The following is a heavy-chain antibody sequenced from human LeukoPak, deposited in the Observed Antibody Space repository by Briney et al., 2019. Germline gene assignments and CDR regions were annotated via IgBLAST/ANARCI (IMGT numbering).Heavy chain of an antibody. D-gene: IGHD3-16*01. J-gene: IGHJ3*02. CDR3: ARDTSHDIGGVRNAFDI. Sequence: GGSLRLSCVASGFTFTSYSMNWVRQAPGKGLEWVSYISSSSSIIYYADSVKGRFTISRDNAKNSLYLQMSSLRAEDTAVYYCARDTSHDIGGVRNAFDIWGQGTMVTVSS. V-gene: IGHV3-48*04. CDR2: ISSSSSII. CDR1: GFTFTSYS.